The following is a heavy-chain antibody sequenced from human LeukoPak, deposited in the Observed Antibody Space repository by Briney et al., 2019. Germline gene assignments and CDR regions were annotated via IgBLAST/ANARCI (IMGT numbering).Heavy chain of an antibody. CDR3: ATPLDYYDWSDSHQGGD. J-gene: IGHJ4*02. CDR1: GFTFSRHW. Sequence: GGSLRLSCAASGFTFSRHWMTWVRQAPGKGLEWVSNIKHDGSEKNYVDSVKGRFTISRDNAKNSLYLQMNSLRAEDTAVYYCATPLDYYDWSDSHQGGDWGQGTLVTVSS. V-gene: IGHV3-7*03. CDR2: IKHDGSEK. D-gene: IGHD3-22*01.